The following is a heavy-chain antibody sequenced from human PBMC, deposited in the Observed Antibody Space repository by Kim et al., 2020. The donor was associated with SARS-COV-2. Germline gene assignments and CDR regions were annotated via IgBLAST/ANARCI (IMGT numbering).Heavy chain of an antibody. CDR1: GFTFSSYS. CDR3: ARVITTGTILPDTLGGMDV. CDR2: ISSSSSYI. J-gene: IGHJ6*02. Sequence: GGSLRLSCAASGFTFSSYSMNWVRQAPGKGLEWVSSISSSSSYIYYADSVKGRFSISRDNAKNSLYLQMNSLRAEDTAVYYCARVITTGTILPDTLGGMDVWGQGTTVTVSS. V-gene: IGHV3-21*01. D-gene: IGHD1-1*01.